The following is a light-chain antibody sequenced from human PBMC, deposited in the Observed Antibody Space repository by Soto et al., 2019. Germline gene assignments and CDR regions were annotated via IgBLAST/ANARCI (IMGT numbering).Light chain of an antibody. CDR1: PGIRSW. V-gene: IGKV1-12*01. CDR2: AAT. J-gene: IGKJ3*01. CDR3: QQAKSFPRS. Sequence: IQMNPSSTSRSSTVRSRGTYTFRANPGIRSWLAWYQQKPGKAPKLLIYAATQSRSGVPSRFSGSGSGTDFTLIISSLQPEDFATYYCQQAKSFPRSFGPGTRVDIK.